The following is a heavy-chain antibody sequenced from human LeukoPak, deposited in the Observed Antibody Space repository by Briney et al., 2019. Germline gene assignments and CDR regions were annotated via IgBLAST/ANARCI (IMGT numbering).Heavy chain of an antibody. CDR2: IYYSGST. D-gene: IGHD3-10*01. CDR1: GGSISSYY. V-gene: IGHV4-59*12. CDR3: ARADITMVRGVTIHNWFDP. Sequence: SETLSLTCTVSGGSISSYYWSWIRQPPGKGLEWIGYIYYSGSTYYNPSLKSRVTISVDTSKNQFSLKLSSVTAADTAVYYCARADITMVRGVTIHNWFDPWGQGTLVTVSS. J-gene: IGHJ5*02.